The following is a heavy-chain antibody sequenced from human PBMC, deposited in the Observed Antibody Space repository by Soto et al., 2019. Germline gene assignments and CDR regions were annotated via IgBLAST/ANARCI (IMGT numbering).Heavy chain of an antibody. CDR3: ARRDYVADWFDP. CDR2: ISAYNGNT. J-gene: IGHJ5*02. V-gene: IGHV1-18*01. CDR1: GYTFTSYG. D-gene: IGHD4-17*01. Sequence: ASVKVSCKASGYTFTSYGIRWVRQAPGQGLEWMGWISAYNGNTNYAQKLQGRVTMTTDTSTSTAYMELRSLRSDDTAVYYCARRDYVADWFDPWGQGTLVTVSS.